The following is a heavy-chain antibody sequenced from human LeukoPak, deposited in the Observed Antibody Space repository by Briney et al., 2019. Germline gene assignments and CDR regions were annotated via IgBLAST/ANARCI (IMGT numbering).Heavy chain of an antibody. CDR2: ISSSSSYI. D-gene: IGHD3-22*01. CDR3: ARGRTSTMIVVVNTLLDY. Sequence: GGSLRLSCAASGFTLSSYSMNWVRQAPGKGLEWVSSISSSSSYIYYADSVKGRFTISRDNAKNSLYLQMNSLRAEDTAVYYCARGRTSTMIVVVNTLLDYWGQGTLVTVSS. V-gene: IGHV3-21*01. CDR1: GFTLSSYS. J-gene: IGHJ4*02.